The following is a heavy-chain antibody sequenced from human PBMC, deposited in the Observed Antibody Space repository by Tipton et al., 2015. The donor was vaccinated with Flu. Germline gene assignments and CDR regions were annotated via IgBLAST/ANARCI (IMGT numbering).Heavy chain of an antibody. V-gene: IGHV1-46*01. CDR2: VNPTGGTT. D-gene: IGHD1-1*01. J-gene: IGHJ6*02. CDR3: ARALNNWNPRYGMDV. CDR1: GYTFGSYY. Sequence: QVQLVQSGAEVKKPGASVKVSCKASGYTFGSYYVHWVRQAPGQGLQWMGVVNPTGGTTVYAQRFQGRVTMTRDTSTTTVYMELSSLTSEDTALYFCARALNNWNPRYGMDVWGQGTTVTVSS.